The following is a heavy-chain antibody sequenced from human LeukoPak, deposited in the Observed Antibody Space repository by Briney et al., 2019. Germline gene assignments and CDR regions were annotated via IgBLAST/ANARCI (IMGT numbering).Heavy chain of an antibody. CDR1: SDSIFTSNW. V-gene: IGHV4-4*02. J-gene: IGHJ4*02. Sequence: PSETLSLTCTGSSDSIFTSNWWSWVRQPPGKGLEWIGQIFHSGSTSYSPSLKSRVTISMDKSKNQISLRLTSVTAADTAVYYCARSPTKRVPEDYWGQGTLVTVSS. CDR3: ARSPTKRVPEDY. D-gene: IGHD2-2*01. CDR2: IFHSGST.